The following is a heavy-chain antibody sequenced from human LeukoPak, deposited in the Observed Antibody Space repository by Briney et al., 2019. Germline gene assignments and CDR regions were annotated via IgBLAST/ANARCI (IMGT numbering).Heavy chain of an antibody. CDR3: ARGRDRSKAGDH. CDR1: GGSCDDYY. V-gene: IGHV4-34*01. Sequence: PSETLSLTCAVYGGSCDDYYCSWIRQPPGKGLEWIGEIHPSGIFYYNSSLVSRVTISIDTSKTQFPLRLTSVTAADTAFYYCARGRDRSKAGDHWGQGSLVTVSS. CDR2: IHPSGIF. J-gene: IGHJ4*02. D-gene: IGHD5-24*01.